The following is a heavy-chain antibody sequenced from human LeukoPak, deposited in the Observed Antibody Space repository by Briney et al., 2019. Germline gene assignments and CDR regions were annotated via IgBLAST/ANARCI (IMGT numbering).Heavy chain of an antibody. Sequence: SVKVSCKASGYTFTSYAMHWVRQAPGQRLEWMGWIDAGNGNTKYSQKFQGRVTITRDTSASTANMELSSLRSEDTAVYYCARVEAAAGPYYFDYWGQGTLVTVSS. D-gene: IGHD6-13*01. CDR3: ARVEAAAGPYYFDY. V-gene: IGHV1-3*01. J-gene: IGHJ4*02. CDR2: IDAGNGNT. CDR1: GYTFTSYA.